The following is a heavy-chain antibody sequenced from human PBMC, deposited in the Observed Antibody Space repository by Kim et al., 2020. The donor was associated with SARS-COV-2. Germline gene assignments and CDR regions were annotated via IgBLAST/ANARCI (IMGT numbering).Heavy chain of an antibody. CDR1: GFTFSNAW. Sequence: GGSLRLSCAASGFTFSNAWMSWVRQAPGKGLEWVGRIKSKTDGGTTDYAAPVKGRFTISRDDSKNTLYLQMNSLKTEDTAVYYCTTEGYYDILTGNYYYYGMDVWGQGTTVTVSS. D-gene: IGHD3-9*01. J-gene: IGHJ6*02. V-gene: IGHV3-15*01. CDR2: IKSKTDGGTT. CDR3: TTEGYYDILTGNYYYYGMDV.